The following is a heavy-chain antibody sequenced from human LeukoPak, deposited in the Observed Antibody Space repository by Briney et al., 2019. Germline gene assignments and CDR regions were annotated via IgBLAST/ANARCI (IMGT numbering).Heavy chain of an antibody. D-gene: IGHD6-19*01. CDR1: GFAFSSYA. J-gene: IGHJ4*02. Sequence: GGSLRLSCAASGFAFSSYAMSWVRQAPGKGLEWVSAISGSGGSTYYADSVKGRFTISRDNSKNTLYLQMNSLRAEDTAVYYCAKPSSGWFRGYFDYWGQGTLVTVSS. V-gene: IGHV3-23*01. CDR3: AKPSSGWFRGYFDY. CDR2: ISGSGGST.